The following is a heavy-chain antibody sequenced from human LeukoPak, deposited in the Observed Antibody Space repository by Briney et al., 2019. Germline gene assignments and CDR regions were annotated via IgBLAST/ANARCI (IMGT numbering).Heavy chain of an antibody. V-gene: IGHV5-51*01. CDR2: IYPGGSET. D-gene: IGHD5-24*01. Sequence: GESLNISCKGLGYSFSSYWNAWVRQRPGKGLEWMGIIYPGGSETRYDPSFQGQVTISADSSTSTAYLQWSSLRASDTAMYYCARASRDGYNQNFDYWGQGTLVTVSS. J-gene: IGHJ4*02. CDR1: GYSFSSYW. CDR3: ARASRDGYNQNFDY.